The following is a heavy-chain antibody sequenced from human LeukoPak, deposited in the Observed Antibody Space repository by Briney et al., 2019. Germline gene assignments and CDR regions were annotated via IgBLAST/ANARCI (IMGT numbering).Heavy chain of an antibody. CDR1: GVSISGDY. Sequence: PSETLSLTCTGSGVSISGDYWSWIWQPPGNGLDWIVFVYYGGRTRYTPSPPSRVTISADTSKNHLSLKLTSVTAADTAVYYCARLLDNDSSGDPDTFDMRGQGIKVTVSS. J-gene: IGHJ3*02. CDR3: ARLLDNDSSGDPDTFDM. CDR2: VYYGGRT. V-gene: IGHV4-59*01. D-gene: IGHD3-22*01.